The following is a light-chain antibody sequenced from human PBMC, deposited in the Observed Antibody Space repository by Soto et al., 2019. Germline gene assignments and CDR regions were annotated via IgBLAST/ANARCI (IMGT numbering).Light chain of an antibody. J-gene: IGKJ4*01. Sequence: TVLRHSPCTLSLSPWSRATLSCMSIQIVSSHNYLAWYQQKPGQGPRVLIYGASRRATGIPDRFSGSGAGTDFTLTISRLEPEDFAVYYCQQYDNSPLTFGGGTKVDIK. CDR3: QQYDNSPLT. CDR2: GAS. V-gene: IGKV3-20*01. CDR1: QIVSSHNY.